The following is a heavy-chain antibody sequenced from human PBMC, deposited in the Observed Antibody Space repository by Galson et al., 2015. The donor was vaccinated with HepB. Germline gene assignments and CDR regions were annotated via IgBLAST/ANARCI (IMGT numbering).Heavy chain of an antibody. Sequence: LRLSCAASRFTVSTNYMSWVRQAPGKGLKWVSVIYTNGSTYYADSVKGRFTISRDNSKNTLYLQMNSLRGEDTAVYYCARDQGDDYVNYYYYHGMDVWGQGTTVTVSS. CDR1: RFTVSTNY. D-gene: IGHD4-17*01. CDR3: ARDQGDDYVNYYYYHGMDV. CDR2: IYTNGST. V-gene: IGHV3-66*03. J-gene: IGHJ6*02.